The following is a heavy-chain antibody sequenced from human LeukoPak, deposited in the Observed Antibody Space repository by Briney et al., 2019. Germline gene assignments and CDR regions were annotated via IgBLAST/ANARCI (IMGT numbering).Heavy chain of an antibody. D-gene: IGHD2-2*01. CDR3: ARDWVIELLSPMEAFDI. CDR1: GYTFTSYA. J-gene: IGHJ3*02. CDR2: INTNTGNP. Sequence: ASVNVSCQACGYTFTSYAMNWVRQAPGQGLEWMGWINTNTGNPTYAQGFTGRFVFSLDTPVNTAYLQISSLKAEDTAVYYCARDWVIELLSPMEAFDIWGQGTMVTVCS. V-gene: IGHV7-4-1*02.